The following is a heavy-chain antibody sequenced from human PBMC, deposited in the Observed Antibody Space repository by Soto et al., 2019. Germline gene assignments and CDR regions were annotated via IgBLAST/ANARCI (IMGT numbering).Heavy chain of an antibody. V-gene: IGHV3-49*03. CDR2: IRSKAYGGTT. CDR1: GFTFVDYA. J-gene: IGHJ4*02. D-gene: IGHD1-7*01. CDR3: ARPPSGTTSFFDY. Sequence: PGGSLRVSCTASGFTFVDYAMSWFSQAPGKGLEWVGFIRSKAYGGTTEYAASVKGRFTISRDDSKSIAYLQMNSLKTEDTAMYYCARPPSGTTSFFDYWGQGTLVTVSS.